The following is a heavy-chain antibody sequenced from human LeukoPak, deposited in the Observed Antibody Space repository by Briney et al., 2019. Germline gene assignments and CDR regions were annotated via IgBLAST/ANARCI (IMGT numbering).Heavy chain of an antibody. CDR3: ARGVGGGSSWYNF. V-gene: IGHV3-7*01. CDR1: GFTFSSYW. CDR2: IKQDGSEK. D-gene: IGHD6-13*01. Sequence: GGSLRLSCAASGFTFSSYWMSWVRQAPGKGLEWVANIKQDGSEKYYADSVKGRFTVSRDNSKNTLYLQMNSPRAEDTAVYYCARGVGGGSSWYNFWGQGSLVTVSS. J-gene: IGHJ4*02.